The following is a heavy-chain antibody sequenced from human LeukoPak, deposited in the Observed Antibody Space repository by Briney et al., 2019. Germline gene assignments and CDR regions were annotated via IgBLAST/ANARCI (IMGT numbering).Heavy chain of an antibody. CDR3: ARGYCGGDCYSGSVDY. D-gene: IGHD2-21*02. Sequence: ASVKVSCKASGYTFTSYGISWVRQAPGQGLEWMGWISAYNGNTNYAQKFQGRVTMTRDTSISTAYMELSRLRSDDTAVYYCARGYCGGDCYSGSVDYWGQGTLVTVSS. J-gene: IGHJ4*02. CDR1: GYTFTSYG. V-gene: IGHV1-18*01. CDR2: ISAYNGNT.